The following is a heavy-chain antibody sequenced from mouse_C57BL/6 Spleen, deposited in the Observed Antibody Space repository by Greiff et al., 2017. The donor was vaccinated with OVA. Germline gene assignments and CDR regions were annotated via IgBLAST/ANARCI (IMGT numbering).Heavy chain of an antibody. CDR3: AKSASGWDGY. Sequence: VQLQQPGAELVKPGASVKLSCKASGYTFTSYWMQWVKQRPGQGLEWIGEIDPSDSYTNYNQKFKGKATLTVDTSSSTAYMQLSSLTSDVSAVYYCAKSASGWDGYWGQGTTLTVSS. V-gene: IGHV1-50*01. CDR2: IDPSDSYT. D-gene: IGHD4-1*01. CDR1: GYTFTSYW. J-gene: IGHJ2*01.